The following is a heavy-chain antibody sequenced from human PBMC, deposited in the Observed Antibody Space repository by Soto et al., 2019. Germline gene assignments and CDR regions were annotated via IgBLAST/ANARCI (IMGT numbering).Heavy chain of an antibody. D-gene: IGHD3-10*01. CDR2: INYDGYS. Sequence: QVQLQESGPGLVKPSETLSLTCTVSGGSITNYYCSWFRQPPGQGLEWIGYINYDGYSAYNLSLKMRVTLSMAASKTQFSLMLESVTATDTAVYYCARHGFGPLHGLVDVWGPGTTVIVSS. CDR1: GGSITNYY. CDR3: ARHGFGPLHGLVDV. V-gene: IGHV4-59*08. J-gene: IGHJ6*02.